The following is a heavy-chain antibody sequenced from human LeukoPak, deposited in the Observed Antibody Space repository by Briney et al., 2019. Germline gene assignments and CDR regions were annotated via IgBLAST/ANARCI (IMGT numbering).Heavy chain of an antibody. J-gene: IGHJ4*02. CDR3: ATEGFYY. CDR1: GFTFSIYW. Sequence: PGGSLRLSCAASGFTFSIYWMSWVRQAPGKGLEWVANINQDGSQKYYVDSVKGRFTISRDNAKNSFFLQMNSLRADDTALYYCATEGFYYWGPGTQVTVSS. CDR2: INQDGSQK. V-gene: IGHV3-7*03.